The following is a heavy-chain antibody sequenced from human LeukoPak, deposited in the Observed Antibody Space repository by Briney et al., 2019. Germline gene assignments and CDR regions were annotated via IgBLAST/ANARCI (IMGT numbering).Heavy chain of an antibody. V-gene: IGHV3-48*03. CDR3: AASLSGWYGPSAYY. CDR2: ISGGSEAT. J-gene: IGHJ4*02. CDR1: GFDFSPLE. Sequence: GSLRLSCAASGFDFSPLEMSWVRQAPSKGLEWVSFISGGSEATHYADSVRGRFTISRDNAKSSLYLEMRSLRAEDTAVYYCAASLSGWYGPSAYYWGQGTRVTVSS. D-gene: IGHD6-19*01.